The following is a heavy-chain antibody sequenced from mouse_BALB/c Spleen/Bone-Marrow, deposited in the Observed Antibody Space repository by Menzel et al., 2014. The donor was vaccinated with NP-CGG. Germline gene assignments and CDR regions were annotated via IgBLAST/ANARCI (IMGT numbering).Heavy chain of an antibody. CDR2: IWAGGST. J-gene: IGHJ2*01. D-gene: IGHD2-3*01. CDR3: ARDRGYYKDVGDY. Sequence: QVHVKQSGPGLVAPSHSLSITCTVSGFSLTSYGVHWVRQPPGKGLEWLGVIWAGGSTNYNSALMSRLSISKDNSESQVFLKMNSLQTDDTAIYYCARDRGYYKDVGDYWGQGTTLTVSS. CDR1: GFSLTSYG. V-gene: IGHV2-9*02.